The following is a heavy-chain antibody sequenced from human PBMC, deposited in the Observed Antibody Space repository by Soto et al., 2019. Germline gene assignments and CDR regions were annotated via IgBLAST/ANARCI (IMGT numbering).Heavy chain of an antibody. V-gene: IGHV3-66*01. CDR2: IYSGGST. CDR1: GFTVSSNY. D-gene: IGHD4-17*01. CDR3: ARDLGNVTSGPMDAFDI. J-gene: IGHJ3*02. Sequence: GGSLRLSCAASGFTVSSNYMSWVRQAPGKGLEWVSVIYSGGSTYYADSVKGRFTISRDNSKNTLYLRMNSLRAEDTAVYYCARDLGNVTSGPMDAFDIWGQGTMVTVSS.